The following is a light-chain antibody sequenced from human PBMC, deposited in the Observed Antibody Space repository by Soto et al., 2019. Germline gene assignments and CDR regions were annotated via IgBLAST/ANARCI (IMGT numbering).Light chain of an antibody. CDR1: QSVSSY. V-gene: IGKV3-11*01. J-gene: IGKJ1*01. CDR2: DAS. Sequence: EIVLTQSPATLSLSPGERATLSCRASQSVSSYLAWYQKKPGQAPRLLIYDASNRATGIPARFSGSGSGTDFTLTISSLEPEDFAVYYCQQRSNWLWTFGQGTKLEIK. CDR3: QQRSNWLWT.